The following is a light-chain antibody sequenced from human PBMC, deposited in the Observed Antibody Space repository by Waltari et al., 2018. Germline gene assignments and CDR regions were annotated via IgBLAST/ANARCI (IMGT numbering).Light chain of an antibody. V-gene: IGKV1-33*01. CDR1: QDIRNY. CDR2: DAS. J-gene: IGKJ1*01. Sequence: DIQMTQSPSSMSASLGDRVSITCQASQDIRNYLSWYQQKPGKAPKLLIYDASNLEPGVPSRFSGSASGTDFTFTISSLQPEDIGTYYCQQYKDLPRTFGQGTKVEFK. CDR3: QQYKDLPRT.